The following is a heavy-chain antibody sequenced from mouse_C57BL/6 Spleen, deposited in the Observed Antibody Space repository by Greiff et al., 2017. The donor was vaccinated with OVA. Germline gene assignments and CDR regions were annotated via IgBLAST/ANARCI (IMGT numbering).Heavy chain of an antibody. CDR2: LWPGCGT. Sequence: VKVVESGPGLVAPSQSLSITCTVSGFSLTSYSIRWVRQPPGKGLECLCLLWPGCGTNYNSALKSRLSISKDNSKSQVFLKMNSLQTDDTARYYCARCEITTVVATRYYAMDYWGQGTSVTVSS. J-gene: IGHJ4*01. D-gene: IGHD1-1*01. CDR1: GFSLTSYS. V-gene: IGHV2-9-1*01. CDR3: ARCEITTVVATRYYAMDY.